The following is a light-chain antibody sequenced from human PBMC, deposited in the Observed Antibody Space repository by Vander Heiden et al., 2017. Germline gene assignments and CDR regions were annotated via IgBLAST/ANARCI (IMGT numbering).Light chain of an antibody. CDR2: WAS. Sequence: DIVMTQSPDSLAVSLGERATINCKSSQSVLYSSNNKNYLAWYQQKPGQPPKLLIYWASNRESGTDFTLTISSLQAEDVAVYYCQQDDSTPLTFGGGTKVEIK. V-gene: IGKV4-1*01. CDR3: QQDDSTPLT. CDR1: QSVLYSSNNKNY. J-gene: IGKJ4*01.